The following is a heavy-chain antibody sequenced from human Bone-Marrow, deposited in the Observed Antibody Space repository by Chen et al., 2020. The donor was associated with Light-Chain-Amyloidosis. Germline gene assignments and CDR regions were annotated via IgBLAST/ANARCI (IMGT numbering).Heavy chain of an antibody. J-gene: IGHJ3*02. Sequence: EVQLVESGGGLVQPGGSLRLSCAASGFPFSSYEMNWVRQVPGKGLEWVSSISSSGSTIYYADSVKGRFTISRDNAKNSLYLQMNSLRAEDTAVYYCARVGFYNWNVHNALDIWGQGTMVTVSS. D-gene: IGHD1-1*01. V-gene: IGHV3-48*03. CDR3: ARVGFYNWNVHNALDI. CDR2: ISSSGSTI. CDR1: GFPFSSYE.